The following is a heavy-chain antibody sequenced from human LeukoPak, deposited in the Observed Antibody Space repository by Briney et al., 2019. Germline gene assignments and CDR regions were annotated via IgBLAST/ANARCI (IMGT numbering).Heavy chain of an antibody. CDR1: GGSISGFY. Sequence: SETLSLTCTVSGGSISGFYCSWIRQPPGKGLEWIGYIYYSGSTNYNPSLKSRVTISVDTSKNQFSLKLSSVTAADTAVYYCARFNYDILTGYFDYWGQGTLVTVSS. CDR2: IYYSGST. D-gene: IGHD3-9*01. J-gene: IGHJ4*02. CDR3: ARFNYDILTGYFDY. V-gene: IGHV4-59*01.